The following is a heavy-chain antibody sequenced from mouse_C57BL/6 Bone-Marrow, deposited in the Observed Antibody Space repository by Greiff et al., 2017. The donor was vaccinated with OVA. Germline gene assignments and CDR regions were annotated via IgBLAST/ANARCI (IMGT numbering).Heavy chain of an antibody. Sequence: VQLQQSGAELARPGASVKLSCKASGYTFTSYGISWVKQRTGQGLEWIGEIYPRSGNTYYNEKFKGKATLTADKSSSTAYMQLSSLTSEDSAVYYCGGCSSFHWYFEVWGTGTTVTVSS. D-gene: IGHD1-1*01. J-gene: IGHJ1*03. CDR3: GGCSSFHWYFEV. CDR2: IYPRSGNT. CDR1: GYTFTSYG. V-gene: IGHV1-81*01.